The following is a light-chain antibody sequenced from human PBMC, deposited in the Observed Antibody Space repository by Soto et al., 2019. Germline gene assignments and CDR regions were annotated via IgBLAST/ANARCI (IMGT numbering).Light chain of an antibody. CDR3: QQYNSYLWT. CDR1: QSISSW. CDR2: KAS. V-gene: IGKV1-5*03. Sequence: DIQMTQSPSTLSASVGDRVIIICRASQSISSWLAWYQQKPGKAPKLLIYKASSLESGVQSRFSGSGSGTEFTLTISSLQPDDFATYYCQQYNSYLWTFGQGTKVDIK. J-gene: IGKJ1*01.